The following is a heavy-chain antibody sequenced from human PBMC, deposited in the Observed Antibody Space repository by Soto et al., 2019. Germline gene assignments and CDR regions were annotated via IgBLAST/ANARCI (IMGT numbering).Heavy chain of an antibody. CDR3: ARGRKNYDFWSGRTFYYYYYYGMDV. CDR1: GGTFSSYA. V-gene: IGHV1-69*13. D-gene: IGHD3-3*01. CDR2: IIPIFGTA. J-gene: IGHJ6*02. Sequence: SVKVSCKASGGTFSSYAISWVRQAPGQGLEWMGGIIPIFGTANYAQKFQGRVTITADESTSTSYMELSSLRSEDTAVYYCARGRKNYDFWSGRTFYYYYYYGMDVWGQGTTVTVSS.